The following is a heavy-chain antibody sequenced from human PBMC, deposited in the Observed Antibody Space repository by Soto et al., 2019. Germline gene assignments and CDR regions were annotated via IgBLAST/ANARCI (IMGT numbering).Heavy chain of an antibody. J-gene: IGHJ5*02. CDR2: IIPIFGTA. D-gene: IGHD1-26*01. Sequence: SVTVSCKACRGTFRSYAISWVRQAPGQGLEWMGGIIPIFGTANYAQKFQGRVTITADESTSTAYMELSSLRSEDTGVYYCARDSRRAVGDWLEPWGQGTLVTV. CDR1: RGTFRSYA. V-gene: IGHV1-69*13. CDR3: ARDSRRAVGDWLEP.